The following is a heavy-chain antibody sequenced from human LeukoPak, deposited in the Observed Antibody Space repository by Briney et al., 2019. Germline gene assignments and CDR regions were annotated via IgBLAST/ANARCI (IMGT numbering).Heavy chain of an antibody. Sequence: GGSLRLSCAASGFTFSPYTMNWVRQAPGKGLEWVSSISSSSNYIYYADSVKGRFTISRDNAKNSLYLQMNSLRAEDTAVYYCARAGAGRYYYDSSGYYFDYWDQGTLVTVSS. CDR1: GFTFSPYT. V-gene: IGHV3-21*01. J-gene: IGHJ4*02. CDR3: ARAGAGRYYYDSSGYYFDY. CDR2: ISSSSNYI. D-gene: IGHD3-22*01.